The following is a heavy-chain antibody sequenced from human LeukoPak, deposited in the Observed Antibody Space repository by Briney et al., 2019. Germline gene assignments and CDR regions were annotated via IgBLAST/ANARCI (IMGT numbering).Heavy chain of an antibody. D-gene: IGHD6-13*01. Sequence: ASVKVSCKATGYTLTINGYSWVRQAPGQGLEWMGWISAYNGNTNYAQKLQGRVTMTTDTSTSTAYMELRSLRSDDTAVYYCARDGLIAAAGSFSYWGQGTLVTVSS. CDR3: ARDGLIAAAGSFSY. CDR2: ISAYNGNT. V-gene: IGHV1-18*01. J-gene: IGHJ4*02. CDR1: GYTLTING.